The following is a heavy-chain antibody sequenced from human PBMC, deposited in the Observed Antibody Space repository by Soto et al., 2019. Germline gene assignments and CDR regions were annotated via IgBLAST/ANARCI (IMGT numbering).Heavy chain of an antibody. V-gene: IGHV1-46*01. J-gene: IGHJ4*02. CDR1: GYTFTSYY. CDR2: INPSGGST. CDR3: ARGSTDSYPGSRIFDF. Sequence: ASVKVSCKASGYTFTSYYMHWVRQAPGQGLEWMGIINPSGGSTSYAQKFQGRVTMTRDTSTSTVYMELNSLRVEDSALYYCARGSTDSYPGSRIFDFWGRGTLVTVSS. D-gene: IGHD3-10*01.